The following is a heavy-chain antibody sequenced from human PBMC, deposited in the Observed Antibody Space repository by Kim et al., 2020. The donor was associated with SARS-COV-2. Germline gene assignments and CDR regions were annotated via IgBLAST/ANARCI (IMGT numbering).Heavy chain of an antibody. V-gene: IGHV3-11*06. Sequence: DAVKGRLTIPRDHAKNSLYLQMNSPRAEDTAVYYCARARGLWFGDQGFDYWGQGTLVTVSS. CDR3: ARARGLWFGDQGFDY. J-gene: IGHJ4*02. D-gene: IGHD3-10*01.